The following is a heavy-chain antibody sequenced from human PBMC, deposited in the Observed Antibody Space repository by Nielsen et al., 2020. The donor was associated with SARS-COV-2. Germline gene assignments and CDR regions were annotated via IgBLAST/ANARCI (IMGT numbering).Heavy chain of an antibody. V-gene: IGHV3-53*01. CDR3: ARGDYYGSGSPLPAFDY. Sequence: VRQAPGKGLEWVSVIYSGGSTYYADSVKGRFTISRDNSKNTLYLQMNSLRAEDTAVYYCARGDYYGSGSPLPAFDYWGQGTLVTVSS. CDR2: IYSGGST. J-gene: IGHJ4*02. D-gene: IGHD3-10*01.